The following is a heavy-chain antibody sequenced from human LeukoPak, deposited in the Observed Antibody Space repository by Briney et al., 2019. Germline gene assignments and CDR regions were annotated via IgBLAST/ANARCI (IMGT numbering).Heavy chain of an antibody. J-gene: IGHJ6*03. CDR2: IYYSGST. CDR3: ARQKPIYCSGGSCYSPDYMDV. CDR1: GGSISSYY. Sequence: PSETLSLTCTVSGGSISSYYWGWIRQPPGKGLEWIGSIYYSGSTYYNPSLKSRVTISVDTSKNQFSLKLSSVTAADTAVYYCARQKPIYCSGGSCYSPDYMDVWGKGTTVTVSS. D-gene: IGHD2-15*01. V-gene: IGHV4-39*01.